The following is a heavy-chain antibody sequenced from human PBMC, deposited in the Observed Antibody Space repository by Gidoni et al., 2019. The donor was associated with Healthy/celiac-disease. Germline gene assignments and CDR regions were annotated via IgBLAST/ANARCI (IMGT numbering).Heavy chain of an antibody. D-gene: IGHD5-12*01. J-gene: IGHJ5*02. V-gene: IGHV4-34*01. CDR3: ARGGYLNP. CDR1: GGSFSGYY. Sequence: QVQLQQWGAGLLKPSETLSRTCAVYGGSFSGYYWSWIRQPPGKGLEWIGEINHSGSTNYNPSLKSRVTISVDTSKNQFSLKLSSVTAADTAVYYCARGGYLNPWGQGTLVTVSS. CDR2: INHSGST.